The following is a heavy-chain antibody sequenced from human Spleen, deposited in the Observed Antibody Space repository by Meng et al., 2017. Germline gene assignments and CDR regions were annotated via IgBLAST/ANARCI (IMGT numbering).Heavy chain of an antibody. CDR2: INHSGST. CDR3: ARGPTTMAHDFDY. V-gene: IGHV4-34*01. CDR1: GGSFSDYY. D-gene: IGHD4-11*01. J-gene: IGHJ4*02. Sequence: QVQLQQGGAGLFKPSETLSLTFVVSGGSFSDYYWSWIRQPPGKGLEWIGEINHSGSTNYNPSLESRATISVDTSQNNLSLKLSSVTAADSAVYYCARGPTTMAHDFDYWGQGTLVTVSS.